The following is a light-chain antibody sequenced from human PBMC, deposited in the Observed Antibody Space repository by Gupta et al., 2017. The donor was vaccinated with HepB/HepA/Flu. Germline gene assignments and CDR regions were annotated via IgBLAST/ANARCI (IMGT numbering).Light chain of an antibody. V-gene: IGKV3-11*01. CDR3: QQRCNYSST. Sequence: DIVLTQSPATLSLSPGERATLSCRASQGVSSYLAWYQQKPCQAPRLLIYDASNRSTGVPARFSGSGYGTDFTLTISSLEPEHFAVYYCQQRCNYSSTFGQGTKVEIK. J-gene: IGKJ1*01. CDR1: QGVSSY. CDR2: DAS.